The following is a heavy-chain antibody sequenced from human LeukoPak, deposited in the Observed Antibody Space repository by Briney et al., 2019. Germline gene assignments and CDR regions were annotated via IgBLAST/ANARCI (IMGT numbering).Heavy chain of an antibody. CDR1: GFTFTSSA. D-gene: IGHD4-23*01. Sequence: GASVKVSCKASGFTFTSSAMQWVRQARGQRLEWIGWIVVGSGNTNYAQKFQERVTITRDMSTSTAYMELSSLRSEDTAVYYCAADSTVVSTPLRFDYWGQGTLVTVSS. CDR3: AADSTVVSTPLRFDY. J-gene: IGHJ4*02. V-gene: IGHV1-58*02. CDR2: IVVGSGNT.